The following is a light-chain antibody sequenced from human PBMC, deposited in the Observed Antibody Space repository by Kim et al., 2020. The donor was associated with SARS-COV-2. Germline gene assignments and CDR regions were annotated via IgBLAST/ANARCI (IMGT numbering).Light chain of an antibody. V-gene: IGKV4-1*01. J-gene: IGKJ2*03. CDR3: QQYYSTPPS. CDR1: QTVLYNSNNKNY. Sequence: SATLNCKSSQTVLYNSNNKNYLAWYHQKPGQAPKLLIYWASIRESVVSDRFSGSGSETDFTLTISSLQAEDVAVYYCQQYYSTPPSFGQGTKLEI. CDR2: WAS.